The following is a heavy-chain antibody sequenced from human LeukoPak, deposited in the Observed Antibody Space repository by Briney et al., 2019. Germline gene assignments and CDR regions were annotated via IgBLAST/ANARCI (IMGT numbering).Heavy chain of an antibody. V-gene: IGHV4-59*11. CDR2: ISYIGST. CDR3: ARDLVTVTKGFDI. CDR1: DDSFSSHY. J-gene: IGHJ3*02. Sequence: SETLSLTCAVSDDSFSSHYWTWIRQPPGEGLEWIGYISYIGSTNYNPSLKSRVTISIDTSKNQFSLKLSSVTAADTAVYYCARDLVTVTKGFDIWGQGTMVSVSS. D-gene: IGHD4-17*01.